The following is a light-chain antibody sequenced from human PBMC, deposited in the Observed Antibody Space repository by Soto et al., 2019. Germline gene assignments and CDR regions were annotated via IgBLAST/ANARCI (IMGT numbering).Light chain of an antibody. J-gene: IGLJ2*01. CDR3: GTWDTSLTIVV. V-gene: IGLV1-51*02. CDR1: SSKLGKNY. CDR2: ESN. Sequence: QSVLTQPPSVSAASGQKVTISCSGSSSKLGKNYVSWYQQLPGTAPKLLIYESNKRPSGIPDRFSGSKSGTSATLAISGLQTGDEADYYCGTWDTSLTIVVFGGGTKLTVL.